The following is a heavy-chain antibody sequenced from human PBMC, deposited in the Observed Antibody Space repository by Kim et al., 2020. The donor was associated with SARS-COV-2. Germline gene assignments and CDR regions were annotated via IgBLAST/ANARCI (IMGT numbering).Heavy chain of an antibody. J-gene: IGHJ4*02. Sequence: YADSGKGRFTISRDNSKNSLYLQMNSLRAEDTAVYYCARDGRFLEWSYIDYWGQGTLVTVSS. V-gene: IGHV3-33*01. D-gene: IGHD3-3*01. CDR3: ARDGRFLEWSYIDY.